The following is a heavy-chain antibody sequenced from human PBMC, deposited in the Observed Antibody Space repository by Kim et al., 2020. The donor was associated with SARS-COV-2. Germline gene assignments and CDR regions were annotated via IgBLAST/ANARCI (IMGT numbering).Heavy chain of an antibody. J-gene: IGHJ4*02. CDR3: ARRQSGSSWYFFNY. Sequence: YSPSLKSRVTITKDTSKNEVVLTMTNMDTVDTATYYCARRQSGSSWYFFNYWGQGTLVTVSS. V-gene: IGHV2-5*01. D-gene: IGHD6-13*01.